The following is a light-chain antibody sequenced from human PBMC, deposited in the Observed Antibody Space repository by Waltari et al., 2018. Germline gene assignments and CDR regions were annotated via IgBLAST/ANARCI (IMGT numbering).Light chain of an antibody. J-gene: IGLJ3*02. CDR2: DVS. V-gene: IGLV2-14*03. CDR3: ASYTRSTFTWV. CDR1: IIDVGGYNY. Sequence: QSALTQPASVSGSTGQSITISCTANIIDVGGYNYVSWYQQHPGKVPKLMIYDVSRRPSGISNRFSGSKSGKTASLSISGLQAEDEADYYCASYTRSTFTWVFGGGTKLTVL.